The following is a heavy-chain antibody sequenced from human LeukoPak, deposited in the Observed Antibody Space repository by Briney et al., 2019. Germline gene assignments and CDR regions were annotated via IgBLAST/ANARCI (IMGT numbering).Heavy chain of an antibody. CDR3: ARVGAATGTYDY. J-gene: IGHJ4*02. V-gene: IGHV1-46*01. Sequence: ASVKVSCKASGGTFSSYAISWVRQAPGQGLEWMGIINPSGGSTSYAQKFQGRVTMTRDTSTSTVYMELSSLRSEDTAVYYCARVGAATGTYDYWGQGTLVTVSP. CDR1: GGTFSSYA. CDR2: INPSGGST. D-gene: IGHD6-13*01.